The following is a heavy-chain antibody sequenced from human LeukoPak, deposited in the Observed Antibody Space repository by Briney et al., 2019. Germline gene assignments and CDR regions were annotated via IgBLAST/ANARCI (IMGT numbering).Heavy chain of an antibody. D-gene: IGHD6-6*01. CDR3: ARSIAARRMTYYYGMDV. V-gene: IGHV3-30-3*01. Sequence: GGSLRLSCAASGFTFSSYAMHWVRQAPGKGLGWVAVISYDGSNKYYADSVKGRFTISRDNSKNTLYLQMNSLRAEDTAVYYCARSIAARRMTYYYGMDVWGQGTTVTVSS. J-gene: IGHJ6*02. CDR2: ISYDGSNK. CDR1: GFTFSSYA.